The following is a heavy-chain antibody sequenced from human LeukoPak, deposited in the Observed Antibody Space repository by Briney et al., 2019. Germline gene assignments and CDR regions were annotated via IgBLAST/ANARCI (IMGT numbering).Heavy chain of an antibody. CDR1: GASVSTTAYF. CDR2: IYASGNT. CDR3: ASYREAYDLYPHGLDV. J-gene: IGHJ3*01. D-gene: IGHD5-24*01. V-gene: IGHV4-61*02. Sequence: SETLSLTCSVSGASVSTTAYFWNWIRQPAGEGLDCIGRIYASGNTHYNPPLKSRVTMSLGTSKNQFYLPMNSVTAADSAVYFCASYREAYDLYPHGLDVWGRGTVVTVSS.